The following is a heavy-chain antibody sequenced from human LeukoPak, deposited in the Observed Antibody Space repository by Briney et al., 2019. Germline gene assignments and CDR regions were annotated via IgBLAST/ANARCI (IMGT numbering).Heavy chain of an antibody. V-gene: IGHV4-34*01. CDR2: INHSGST. D-gene: IGHD5-18*01. CDR3: ARRVYSYGYYYYYYMDV. CDR1: GGSFSGYY. Sequence: SETLSLTCAVYGGSFSGYYWSWIRQPPGKGLEWIGEINHSGSTNYNPSLKSRVTISVDTSKKQFSLKLSSVTAADTAVYYCARRVYSYGYYYYYYMDVWGKGTTVTISS. J-gene: IGHJ6*03.